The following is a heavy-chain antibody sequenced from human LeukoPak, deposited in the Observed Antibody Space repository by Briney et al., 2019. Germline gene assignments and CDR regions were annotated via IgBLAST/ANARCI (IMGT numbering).Heavy chain of an antibody. Sequence: PSETLSLTCTVSGGSISSYYWSWIRQPPGKGLEWIGYIYYSGSTNYNPSLKSRVTISVDTSKNQFSLKLTSVTAADTAVYYCARDRYFDWFHAFDIWGQGTMVTVSS. CDR2: IYYSGST. CDR1: GGSISSYY. J-gene: IGHJ3*02. CDR3: ARDRYFDWFHAFDI. D-gene: IGHD3-9*01. V-gene: IGHV4-59*01.